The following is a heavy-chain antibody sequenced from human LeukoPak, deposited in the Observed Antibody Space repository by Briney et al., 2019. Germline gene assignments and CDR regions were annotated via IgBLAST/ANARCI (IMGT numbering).Heavy chain of an antibody. CDR3: ARAFQTDFAEWLLYAYYGMDV. J-gene: IGHJ6*02. V-gene: IGHV3-21*01. Sequence: GGSLRLSCAASGFTFSSYSMNWVRQAPGKGLEWVSSISSSSSYIYYADSVKGRFTISRDNAKNSLYLQMNSLRAEDTAVYYCARAFQTDFAEWLLYAYYGMDVWGQGTTVTVSS. D-gene: IGHD3-3*01. CDR1: GFTFSSYS. CDR2: ISSSSSYI.